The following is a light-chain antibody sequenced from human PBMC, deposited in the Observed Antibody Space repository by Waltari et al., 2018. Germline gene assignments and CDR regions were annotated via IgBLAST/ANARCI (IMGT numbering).Light chain of an antibody. CDR2: DAS. V-gene: IGKV3-20*01. CDR1: QIVSKY. Sequence: EIVLTPSPGTLSLSPGERATLSCRASQIVSKYLAWYQQKPGQAPRLLIYDASTRATGIPDRFSGSGWGTDFSLTISRLEPEDFAVYYCQKYGTLPATFGQGTKVQMK. CDR3: QKYGTLPAT. J-gene: IGKJ1*01.